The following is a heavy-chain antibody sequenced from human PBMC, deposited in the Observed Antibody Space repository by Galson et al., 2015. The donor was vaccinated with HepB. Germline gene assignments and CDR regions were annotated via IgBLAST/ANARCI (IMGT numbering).Heavy chain of an antibody. CDR1: GFTFDDYG. D-gene: IGHD3-22*01. J-gene: IGHJ4*02. V-gene: IGHV3-20*01. Sequence: SLRLSCAASGFTFDDYGMSWVRQAPGKGLEWVSGINWNGGSTGYADSVKGRFTISRDNAKNSLYLQMNSLRAEDTALYHCARRVQATYYYDSSGYYTDYFDYRGQGTLVTVSS. CDR2: INWNGGST. CDR3: ARRVQATYYYDSSGYYTDYFDY.